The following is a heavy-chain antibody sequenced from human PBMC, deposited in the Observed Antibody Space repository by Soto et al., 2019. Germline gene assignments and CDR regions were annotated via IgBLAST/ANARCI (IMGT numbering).Heavy chain of an antibody. J-gene: IGHJ4*02. V-gene: IGHV4-39*01. D-gene: IGHD1-20*01. CDR2: VFYTGFP. Sequence: SETLSLTCAVSGGSISGSYYYWGWLRQSPGKGPEWIGSVFYTGFPSYNPSLESRVSVSVDTSKNQFSLTVSGVCGTNQAGEYIATSQKGYNWNYFDHWGQGALVTVSS. CDR1: GGSISGSYYY. CDR3: ATSQKGYNWNYFDH.